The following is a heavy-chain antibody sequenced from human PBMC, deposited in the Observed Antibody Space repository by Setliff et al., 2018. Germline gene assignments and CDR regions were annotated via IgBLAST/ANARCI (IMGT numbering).Heavy chain of an antibody. CDR1: GGSISSDY. Sequence: SETLSLTCTVSGGSISSDYWSWIRQSPGKGLEWIGYXYYXGTTNYNPSLKXXXIISVDTSKTQFSLRLSSVTAADTAVYFCARGCSSGSCYPHDVFAIWGQGTMVTV. CDR3: ARGCSSGSCYPHDVFAI. V-gene: IGHV4-59*01. J-gene: IGHJ3*02. CDR2: XYYXGTT. D-gene: IGHD2-15*01.